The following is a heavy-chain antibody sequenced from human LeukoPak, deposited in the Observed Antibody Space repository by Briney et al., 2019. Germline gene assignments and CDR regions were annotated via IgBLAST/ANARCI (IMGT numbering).Heavy chain of an antibody. D-gene: IGHD5-18*01. Sequence: GGSLRLSCAASGFYFANYAMSWVRQAPGKGLVWVSRIYNDGSSTSYADSVKGRFTLSRENAKNSVYLQMNSLRAEDTAVYYCAKASRFGYSYGPREYFYYMDVWGKGTTVTISS. CDR3: AKASRFGYSYGPREYFYYMDV. CDR1: GFYFANYA. V-gene: IGHV3-23*03. CDR2: IYNDGSST. J-gene: IGHJ6*03.